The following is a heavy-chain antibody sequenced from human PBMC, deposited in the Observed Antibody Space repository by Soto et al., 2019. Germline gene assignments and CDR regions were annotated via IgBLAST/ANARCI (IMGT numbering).Heavy chain of an antibody. D-gene: IGHD6-19*01. J-gene: IGHJ2*01. CDR2: ISSSSSYI. V-gene: IGHV3-21*01. CDR3: ARGIAVAGSYWYFDL. Sequence: EVQLVESGGGLVKPGGSLRLSCAASGFTFSSYSMNWVRQAPGKGLEWVSSISSSSSYIYYADSVKGRFTISRDNAKNSLCLQMNSLRAEDTAVYYCARGIAVAGSYWYFDLWGRGTLVTVSS. CDR1: GFTFSSYS.